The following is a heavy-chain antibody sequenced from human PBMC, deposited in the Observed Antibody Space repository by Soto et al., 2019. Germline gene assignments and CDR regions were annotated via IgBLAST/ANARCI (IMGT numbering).Heavy chain of an antibody. Sequence: ASVKVSCKASGDTFTTYDINWVRQATGHGLEWMGWINPNSGNIGYAQRFRGRVTMTRDTAIRTAYMEVSSLRSDDTAVYYGARGRASGSYYLLDYWGQGTLVTVSS. CDR2: INPNSGNI. V-gene: IGHV1-8*01. CDR3: ARGRASGSYYLLDY. J-gene: IGHJ4*02. D-gene: IGHD3-10*01. CDR1: GDTFTTYD.